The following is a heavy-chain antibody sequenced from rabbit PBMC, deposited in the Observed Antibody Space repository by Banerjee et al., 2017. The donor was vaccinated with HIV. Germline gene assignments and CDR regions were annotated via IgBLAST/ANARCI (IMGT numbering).Heavy chain of an antibody. CDR1: GFDFSSTYY. J-gene: IGHJ4*01. CDR2: ISAGSSGTT. CDR3: ARDLAGVVGWNLNL. D-gene: IGHD4-1*01. Sequence: QSLEESGGGLVQPEGSLTLTCKASGFDFSSTYYMCWVRQAPGKGLEWIGCISAGSSGTTYYASWAKGRFTISKTSSTTVTLQMTSLTAADTATYFCARDLAGVVGWNLNLWGPGTLVTVS. V-gene: IGHV1S40*01.